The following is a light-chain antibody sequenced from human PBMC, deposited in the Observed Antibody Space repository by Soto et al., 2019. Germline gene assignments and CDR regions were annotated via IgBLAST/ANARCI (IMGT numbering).Light chain of an antibody. J-gene: IGLJ2*01. CDR1: SSNIGAGYD. CDR3: QSYDSSLSGSSV. V-gene: IGLV1-40*01. CDR2: GNS. Sequence: QAVVTQPPSVSGAPGQRVTISCTGSSSNIGAGYDVHWYQQLPGTAPKLLIYGNSNRPSGVPDRFSGSKSGTSASLAITGLQAEDEADYYCQSYDSSLSGSSVFGGGTTLTVL.